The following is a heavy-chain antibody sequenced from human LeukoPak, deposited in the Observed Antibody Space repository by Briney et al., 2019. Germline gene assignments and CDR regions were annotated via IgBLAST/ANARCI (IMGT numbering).Heavy chain of an antibody. D-gene: IGHD3-9*01. CDR1: GFSLSTSGVG. V-gene: IGHV2-5*01. Sequence: SGPTLVKPTQTLTLTCTFSGFSLSTSGVGVGWIRQPPGKALEWLALIYWNDDKRYSPSLKSRLTITKDTSKNQVVLTMTNMDPVDTATYYCAHRRPAYDILYGVIGEWFDPWGQGTLVTVSS. J-gene: IGHJ5*02. CDR2: IYWNDDK. CDR3: AHRRPAYDILYGVIGEWFDP.